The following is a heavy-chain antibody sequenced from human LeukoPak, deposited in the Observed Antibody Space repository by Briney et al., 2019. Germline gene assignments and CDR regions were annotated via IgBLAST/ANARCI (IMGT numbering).Heavy chain of an antibody. CDR1: GFTLSSYG. CDR3: ATSGYDSKHNYYYYYYMDV. V-gene: IGHV3-23*01. Sequence: GGSLRLSCAASGFTLSSYGMSWVRQAPGKGLEWVSAISGSDGGTYYADSVKGRFTISRDNSKNTLYLQMNSLRAEDTAVYYCATSGYDSKHNYYYYYYMDVWGKGTTVTVSS. D-gene: IGHD5-12*01. CDR2: ISGSDGGT. J-gene: IGHJ6*03.